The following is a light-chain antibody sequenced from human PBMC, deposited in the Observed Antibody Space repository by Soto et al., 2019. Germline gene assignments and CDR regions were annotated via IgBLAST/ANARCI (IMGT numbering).Light chain of an antibody. V-gene: IGLV2-14*03. CDR3: SSRAGLIPNV. Sequence: ALTQPASVSGSPGQSITISCTGTSSDVGGYNYVSWYQQRPDKAPKLMIYEVNNRPSGVSDRFSGSKSGNTASLTISGLQAEDEADFYCSSRAGLIPNVFGSGTNLTVL. CDR1: SSDVGGYNY. CDR2: EVN. J-gene: IGLJ1*01.